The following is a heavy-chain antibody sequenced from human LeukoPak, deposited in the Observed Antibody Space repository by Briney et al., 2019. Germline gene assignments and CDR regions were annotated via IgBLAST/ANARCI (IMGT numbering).Heavy chain of an antibody. CDR2: IYHSGST. V-gene: IGHV4-4*02. Sequence: PSGTLSLTCAVSGVSISSSNWWSWVRQPPGKGLGWIGEIYHSGSTNYNPSLKSRVTISVDKSKNQFSLKLSSVTAADTAVYYCARDRYQPYRLNWFDPWGQGTLVTVSS. D-gene: IGHD2-2*01. CDR3: ARDRYQPYRLNWFDP. J-gene: IGHJ5*02. CDR1: GVSISSSNW.